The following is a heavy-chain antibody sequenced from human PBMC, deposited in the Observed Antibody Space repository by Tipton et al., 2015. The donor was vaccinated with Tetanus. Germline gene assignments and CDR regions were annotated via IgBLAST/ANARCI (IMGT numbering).Heavy chain of an antibody. CDR3: AKVPMVAVIYGYFDL. CDR2: ISGSGGST. Sequence: SLRLSCAASGFTFSSYAMSWVRQAPGKGLEWVSAISGSGGSTYYADSVKGRFTISRDNSKNTLYLQMNSLSAEDTAVYYCAKVPMVAVIYGYFDLWGRGTLVTVSS. J-gene: IGHJ2*01. V-gene: IGHV3-23*01. CDR1: GFTFSSYA. D-gene: IGHD2-15*01.